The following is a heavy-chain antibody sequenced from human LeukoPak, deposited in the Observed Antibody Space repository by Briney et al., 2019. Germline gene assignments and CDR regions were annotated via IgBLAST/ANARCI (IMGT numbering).Heavy chain of an antibody. J-gene: IGHJ6*02. CDR3: ASPLGGELYERNYYYGMDV. V-gene: IGHV1-46*01. Sequence: VSVKVSCKASGYTFTSYYMHWVRQAPGQGLEWMGIINLSGGSTSYAQKFQGRVTMTRDTSTSTVYMELSSLRSEDTAVYYCASPLGGELYERNYYYGMDVWGQGTTVTVSS. D-gene: IGHD3-16*01. CDR2: INLSGGST. CDR1: GYTFTSYY.